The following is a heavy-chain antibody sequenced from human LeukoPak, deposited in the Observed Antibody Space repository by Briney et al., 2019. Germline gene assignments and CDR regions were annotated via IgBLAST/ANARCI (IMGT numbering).Heavy chain of an antibody. J-gene: IGHJ4*02. D-gene: IGHD6-19*01. Sequence: ASVKVSCKASGYSFTSYGISWVRQAPGQGLEWMGWISAYNGNTNYAQKLQGRVTMTTDTSTSTAYMELRSPRSDDTAVYYCARQQGAWSSGWYYFDYWGQGTLVTVSS. CDR3: ARQQGAWSSGWYYFDY. CDR2: ISAYNGNT. CDR1: GYSFTSYG. V-gene: IGHV1-18*01.